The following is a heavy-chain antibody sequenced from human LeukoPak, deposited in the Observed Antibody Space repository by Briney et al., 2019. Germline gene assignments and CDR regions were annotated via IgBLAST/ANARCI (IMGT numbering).Heavy chain of an antibody. D-gene: IGHD3-10*01. J-gene: IGHJ5*01. CDR2: IKSKTDGGTT. Sequence: GGSLRLSCAASGFTSSNAWMSWVRQAPGKGLEWVGRIKSKTDGGTTDYAAPVKGRFTISRDDSKNTLYLQMNSLKTEDTAVYYCRLAGYYYGSGRFDCWGQGTLVTVSS. CDR1: GFTSSNAW. V-gene: IGHV3-15*01. CDR3: RLAGYYYGSGRFDC.